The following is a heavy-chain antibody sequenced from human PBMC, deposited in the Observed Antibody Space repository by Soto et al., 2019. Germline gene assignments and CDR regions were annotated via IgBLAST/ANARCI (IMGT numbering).Heavy chain of an antibody. CDR1: GFTFSSYW. CDR2: ISSSSSYI. J-gene: IGHJ3*02. D-gene: IGHD3-16*01. CDR3: ARVQIGGGNAFDI. Sequence: GGSLRLSCAASGFTFSSYWMSWVRQAPGKGLEWVSSISSSSSYIYYADSVKGRFTISRDNAKNSLYLQMNSLRAEDTAVYYCARVQIGGGNAFDIWGQGTMVTVSS. V-gene: IGHV3-21*01.